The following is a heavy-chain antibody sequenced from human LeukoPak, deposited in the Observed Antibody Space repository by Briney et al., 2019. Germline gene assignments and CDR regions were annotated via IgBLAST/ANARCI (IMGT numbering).Heavy chain of an antibody. CDR2: FDPEDGET. V-gene: IGHV1-24*01. J-gene: IGHJ6*02. CDR3: ARGTYYYDSSGYHYGYYYYGMDV. CDR1: GYTLTELS. Sequence: ASVKVSCKVSGYTLTELSMHWVRQAPGKGLEWMGGFDPEDGETIYAQKFQGRVTMTEDTSTDTAYMELSSLRSEDTAVYYCARGTYYYDSSGYHYGYYYYGMDVWGQGTTVTVSS. D-gene: IGHD3-22*01.